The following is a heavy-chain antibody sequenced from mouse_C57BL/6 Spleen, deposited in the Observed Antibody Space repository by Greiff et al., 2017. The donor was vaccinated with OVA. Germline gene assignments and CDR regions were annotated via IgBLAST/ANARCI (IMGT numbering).Heavy chain of an antibody. CDR2: ISDGGSYT. CDR3: ARKEAYYGSSWVAY. D-gene: IGHD1-1*01. V-gene: IGHV5-4*01. CDR1: GFTFSSYA. Sequence: EVQVVESGGGLVKPGGSLKLSCAASGFTFSSYAMSWVRQTPEKRLEWVATISDGGSYTYYPDNVKGRFTISRDNAKNNLYLQMSHLKSEDTAMYYCARKEAYYGSSWVAYWGQGTLVTVSA. J-gene: IGHJ3*01.